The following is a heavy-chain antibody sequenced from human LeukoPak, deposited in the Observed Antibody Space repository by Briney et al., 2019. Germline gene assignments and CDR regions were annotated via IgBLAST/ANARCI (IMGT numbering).Heavy chain of an antibody. CDR1: GGSFSGYY. CDR3: AGGPIAVAGRALSCDDY. V-gene: IGHV4-34*01. CDR2: INHSGST. J-gene: IGHJ4*02. Sequence: SETLSLTCAVYGGSFSGYYWSWIRQPPGKGLEWVGEINHSGSTNYNPSLKSRVTISVDTSKNQFSLKLSSVTAADTAVYYCAGGPIAVAGRALSCDDYWGQGTLVTVSS. D-gene: IGHD6-19*01.